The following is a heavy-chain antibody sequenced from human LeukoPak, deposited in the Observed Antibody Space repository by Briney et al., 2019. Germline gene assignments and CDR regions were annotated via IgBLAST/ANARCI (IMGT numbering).Heavy chain of an antibody. D-gene: IGHD4-11*01. J-gene: IGHJ6*03. CDR1: GGSFSGYY. V-gene: IGHV4-34*01. Sequence: PSETLSLTCAVYGGSFSGYYWSWIRQPPGKGLEWIGEINHSGSTNYNPSLKSRVTISVDTSKNQFSLKLSSVTAADTAVYYCAREAFIDYSNYVWSDYYYYMDVWGKGTTVTVSS. CDR3: AREAFIDYSNYVWSDYYYYMDV. CDR2: INHSGST.